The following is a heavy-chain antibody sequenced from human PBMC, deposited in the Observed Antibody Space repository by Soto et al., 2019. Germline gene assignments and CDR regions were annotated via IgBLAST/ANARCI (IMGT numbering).Heavy chain of an antibody. CDR3: ARGVAPWLVGEVDPYAS. CDR1: GYTFTSYY. Sequence: ASVKVSCKASGYTFTSYYMHWVRQAPGQGLEWMGIINPSGGSTSYAQKFQSRVTMTRDTSTSTVYMELSSLRSEDTAVYYCARGVAPWLVGEVDPYASGGRGTLVPVSS. J-gene: IGHJ4*02. V-gene: IGHV1-46*03. CDR2: INPSGGST. D-gene: IGHD2-2*01.